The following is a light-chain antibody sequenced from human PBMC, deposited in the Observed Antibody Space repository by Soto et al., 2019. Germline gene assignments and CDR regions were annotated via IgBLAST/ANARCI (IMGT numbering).Light chain of an antibody. V-gene: IGLV1-40*01. Sequence: QSVLTQPPSVSGAPGQRVTISCTGTSSNIGAGYSVHWYQQLPGTAPQLLIYDNTNRPSGVPHRFSGSKSGTSASLAITGLQAEDEADYYCQSYDSSLSGSIFGGGTKLTVL. J-gene: IGLJ2*01. CDR1: SSNIGAGYS. CDR2: DNT. CDR3: QSYDSSLSGSI.